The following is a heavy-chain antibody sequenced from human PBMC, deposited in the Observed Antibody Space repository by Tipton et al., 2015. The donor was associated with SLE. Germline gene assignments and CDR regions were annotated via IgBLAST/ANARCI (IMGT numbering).Heavy chain of an antibody. CDR3: ARVWLGAPDF. CDR1: GFTFSSYW. V-gene: IGHV3-23*03. J-gene: IGHJ4*02. CDR2: IYIDGSST. D-gene: IGHD1-26*01. Sequence: SLRLSCAASGFTFSSYWMHWVRQAPGKGLEWVSVIYIDGSSTYYADSVKGRFTVPRDNSKDTLYLQMNSLRVEDTAVYYCARVWLGAPDFWGQGTLATVSS.